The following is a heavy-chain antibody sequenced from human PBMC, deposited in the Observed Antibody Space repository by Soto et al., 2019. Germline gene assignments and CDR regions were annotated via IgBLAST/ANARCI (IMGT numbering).Heavy chain of an antibody. CDR1: GYSFTSYW. CDR3: AGYCGGDCPPDF. V-gene: IGHV5-10-1*01. CDR2: IEPSDSYT. J-gene: IGHJ4*02. D-gene: IGHD2-21*02. Sequence: GESLKLSCKGSGYSFTSYWISWVRQMPGKGLEWMGRIEPSDSYTNCSPSFQGHVTISADKSISTAYLQWSRLKASDTAMYYCAGYCGGDCPPDFWGQGTLVTVSS.